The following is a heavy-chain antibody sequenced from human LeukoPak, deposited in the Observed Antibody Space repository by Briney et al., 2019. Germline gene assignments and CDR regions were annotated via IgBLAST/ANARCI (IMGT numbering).Heavy chain of an antibody. CDR1: GFTFSSYS. CDR2: ISSSSSYI. V-gene: IGHV3-21*01. Sequence: GGSLRLSCAASGFTFSSYSMNWVRQAPGKGLECVSSISSSSSYIYYADSVKGRFTISRDNAKNSLYLQMNSLRAEDTAVYYCARDKSSSWYRLFDYWGQGTLVTVSS. J-gene: IGHJ4*02. D-gene: IGHD6-13*01. CDR3: ARDKSSSWYRLFDY.